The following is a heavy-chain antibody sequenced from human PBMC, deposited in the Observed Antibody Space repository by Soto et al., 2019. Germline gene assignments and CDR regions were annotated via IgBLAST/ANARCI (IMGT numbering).Heavy chain of an antibody. CDR3: ARLRIATNNYKWFET. D-gene: IGHD2-21*01. J-gene: IGHJ5*02. CDR1: GAALNSGNYY. Sequence: SETLSLTCSVSGAALNSGNYYWSWIRQVPGKGLEWIGHIYVTGAVDYNPSLRDRITISQDTSERQFSLNLRPVTDADTDVYYCARLRIATNNYKWFETWRQGPLVT. V-gene: IGHV4-31*03. CDR2: IYVTGAV.